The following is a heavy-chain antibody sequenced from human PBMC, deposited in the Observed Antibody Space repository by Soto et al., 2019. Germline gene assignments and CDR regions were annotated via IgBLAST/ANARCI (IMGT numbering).Heavy chain of an antibody. Sequence: QVQLQESGPGLVKPSETLSLTCTVSGGSISSYYWSWIRQPPGKGLEWIGYIYYSGSTNYNPSLKSRVTISVDTSKNQFSLKLSSVTAADTAVYYCARINPDYYGSGSYQFDIWGQGTMVTVSS. J-gene: IGHJ3*02. D-gene: IGHD3-10*01. CDR1: GGSISSYY. CDR2: IYYSGST. CDR3: ARINPDYYGSGSYQFDI. V-gene: IGHV4-59*01.